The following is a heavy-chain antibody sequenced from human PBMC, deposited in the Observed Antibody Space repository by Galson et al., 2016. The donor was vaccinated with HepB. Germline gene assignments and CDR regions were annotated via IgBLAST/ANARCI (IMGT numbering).Heavy chain of an antibody. CDR3: ARGAYRKWGSAGRSCSGGSCYRDQGMDV. D-gene: IGHD2-15*01. Sequence: SVKVSCKASGYTFINYGISWVRQAPGQGLEWMGWISVDNGHTKYAQKFQGRVTMTTDTSTSTAYMELRSLRSDDTAVYYCARGAYRKWGSAGRSCSGGSCYRDQGMDVWGQGTTVTVSS. V-gene: IGHV1-18*04. J-gene: IGHJ6*02. CDR1: GYTFINYG. CDR2: ISVDNGHT.